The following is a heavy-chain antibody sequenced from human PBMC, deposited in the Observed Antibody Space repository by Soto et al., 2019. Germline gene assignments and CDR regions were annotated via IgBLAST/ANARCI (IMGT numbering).Heavy chain of an antibody. D-gene: IGHD2-15*01. J-gene: IGHJ1*01. CDR1: GYKFTTYF. Sequence: QVQLVQSGAELKKPGASVKVACKASGYKFTTYFIHWVRQAPGQVLEWMGMIHPSGDTGYAQKFRGRVTMTIDPSTTTAYMELRNLTSEDTAVYFSVRGYCTTSPCSGDFKLWGQGTLVTVSS. V-gene: IGHV1-46*01. CDR3: VRGYCTTSPCSGDFKL. CDR2: IHPSGDT.